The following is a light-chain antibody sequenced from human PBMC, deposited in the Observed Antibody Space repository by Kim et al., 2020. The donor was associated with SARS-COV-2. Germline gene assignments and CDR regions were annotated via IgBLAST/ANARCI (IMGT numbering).Light chain of an antibody. CDR1: NIGSKS. CDR2: YDS. V-gene: IGLV3-21*01. Sequence: SYELTQPPSVSVAPGKTARITCGGNNIGSKSVHWYQQKPGQAPVLVIYYDSDRPSGIPERFSGSNSGNTATLTISRVEAGDEADYYCQVWESSSDHHYV. CDR3: QVWESSSDHHYV. J-gene: IGLJ1*01.